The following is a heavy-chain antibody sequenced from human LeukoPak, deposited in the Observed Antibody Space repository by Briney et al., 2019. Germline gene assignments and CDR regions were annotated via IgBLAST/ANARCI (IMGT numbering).Heavy chain of an antibody. CDR1: GFTFSSYW. J-gene: IGHJ4*02. CDR3: ARDTRNYYDSSGYPLYYFDY. Sequence: GGSLRLSCAASGFTFSSYWMHWVRQAPGKGLEWVANIKQDGSEKYYVDSVKGRFTISRDNAKNSLYLQMNSLRAEDTAVYYCARDTRNYYDSSGYPLYYFDYWGQGTLVTVSS. D-gene: IGHD3-22*01. CDR2: IKQDGSEK. V-gene: IGHV3-7*01.